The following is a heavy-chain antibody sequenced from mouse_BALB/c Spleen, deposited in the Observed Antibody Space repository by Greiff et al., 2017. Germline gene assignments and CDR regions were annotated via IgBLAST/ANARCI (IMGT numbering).Heavy chain of an antibody. D-gene: IGHD2-14*01. Sequence: VKLMESGPGLVQPSQSLSITCTVSGFSLTSYGVHWVRQSPGKGLEWLGVIWSGGSTDYNAAFISRLSISKDNSKSQVFFKMNSLQANDTAIYYCARGEVRRNGDAMDYWGQGTSVTVSS. CDR3: ARGEVRRNGDAMDY. J-gene: IGHJ4*01. CDR2: IWSGGST. CDR1: GFSLTSYG. V-gene: IGHV2-2*02.